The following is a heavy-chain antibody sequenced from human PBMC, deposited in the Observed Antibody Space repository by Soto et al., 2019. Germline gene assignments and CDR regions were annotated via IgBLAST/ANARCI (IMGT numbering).Heavy chain of an antibody. CDR3: ARGGNRYDYIWGSYDY. J-gene: IGHJ4*02. CDR1: GFTVSSNY. CDR2: IYSGGST. V-gene: IGHV3-66*01. Sequence: EVQLVESGGGLVQPGGSLRLSCAASGFTVSSNYMSWVRQAPGKGLEWVSVIYSGGSTYYADSVKGRFTISRDNSKNTLYLQMNSLSAEDTAVYYCARGGNRYDYIWGSYDYWGQGTLVTVSS. D-gene: IGHD3-16*01.